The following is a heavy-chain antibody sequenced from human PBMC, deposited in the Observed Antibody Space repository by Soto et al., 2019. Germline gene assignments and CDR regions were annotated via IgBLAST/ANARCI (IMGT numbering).Heavy chain of an antibody. CDR3: ARDSRTPSGGMDV. J-gene: IGHJ6*02. Sequence: HVQLQESGPGLVKPSQTLSLTCTVSGGSINSGDYHWTWIRQFPGKGLEWIGGIYDSASTYYNPALVSRITISLDTSKNQFSLKLTSVTAADTAVYYCARDSRTPSGGMDVWGQGTTVTVSS. CDR1: GGSINSGDYH. V-gene: IGHV4-30-4*01. CDR2: IYDSAST.